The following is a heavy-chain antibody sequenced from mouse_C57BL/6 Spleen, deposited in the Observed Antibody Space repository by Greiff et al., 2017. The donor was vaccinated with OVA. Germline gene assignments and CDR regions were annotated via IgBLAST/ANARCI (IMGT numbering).Heavy chain of an antibody. D-gene: IGHD1-2*01. J-gene: IGHJ2*01. V-gene: IGHV2-9-1*01. Sequence: VQVVESGPGLVAPSQSLSITCTVSGFSLTSYAISWVRQPPGKGLEWLGVIWTGGGTNYNSALKSRLSISKDNSKSQVFLKMNSLQTDDTARYYCARNSGLLRPRWYFDYWGQGTTLTVSS. CDR2: IWTGGGT. CDR3: ARNSGLLRPRWYFDY. CDR1: GFSLTSYA.